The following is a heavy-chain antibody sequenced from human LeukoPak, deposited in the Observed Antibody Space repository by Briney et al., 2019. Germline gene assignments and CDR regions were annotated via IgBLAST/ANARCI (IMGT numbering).Heavy chain of an antibody. CDR3: ARREAYYYGSGGPGYYFDY. CDR1: GGSISSSSYY. V-gene: IGHV4-39*01. D-gene: IGHD3-10*01. J-gene: IGHJ4*02. Sequence: PSETLSLTCTVSGGSISSSSYYWGWIRQPPGKGLEWIGSIYYSGSTYYNPSLKSRVTISVDTSKNQFSLKLSSVTAADTAVYYCARREAYYYGSGGPGYYFDYWGQGTLVTVSS. CDR2: IYYSGST.